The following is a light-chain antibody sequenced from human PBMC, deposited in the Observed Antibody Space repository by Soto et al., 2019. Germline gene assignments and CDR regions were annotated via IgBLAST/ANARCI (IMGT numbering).Light chain of an antibody. CDR3: SSFTSSDTYV. J-gene: IGLJ1*01. CDR2: DVS. CDR1: SSDVGSFNR. Sequence: QSVLTQPPSVSGSPGQSDAISCTGTSSDVGSFNRVSWYQQPPGTAPKLLIYDVSNRPSGVPDRFSGSKSDNTASLTISGLQAEDEADYYCSSFTSSDTYVFGTGTKLTVL. V-gene: IGLV2-18*02.